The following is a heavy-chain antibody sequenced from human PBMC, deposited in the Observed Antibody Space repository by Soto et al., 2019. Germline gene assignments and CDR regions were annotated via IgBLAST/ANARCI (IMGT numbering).Heavy chain of an antibody. CDR2: ISSSSSTI. J-gene: IGHJ4*02. V-gene: IGHV3-48*02. CDR3: ARDQGVTTVTIGDFDY. Sequence: EVQLVESGGGLVQPGGSLRLSCAASGFTFSSYSMNWVRQAPGKGLEWVSYISSSSSTIYYAASVKGRFTISRDNAKHSLYLQMNSLRDEDTAVYYCARDQGVTTVTIGDFDYWGQGTLVTVSS. D-gene: IGHD4-17*01. CDR1: GFTFSSYS.